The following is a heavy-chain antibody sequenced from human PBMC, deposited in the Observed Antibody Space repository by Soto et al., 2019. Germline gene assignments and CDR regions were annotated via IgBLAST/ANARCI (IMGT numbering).Heavy chain of an antibody. CDR2: TRNKANSYTT. V-gene: IGHV3-72*01. J-gene: IGHJ4*02. CDR3: SRDLGC. Sequence: EVHLVESGGGLVQPGGSLRLYCAASGFTFSDHHMDWVRQAPGKGLEWVGRTRNKANSYTTEYAASVKGRFTISRDDSKNSLYLQMNSLKTEDTSVYYCSRDLGCWGQGTLVTVSS. CDR1: GFTFSDHH.